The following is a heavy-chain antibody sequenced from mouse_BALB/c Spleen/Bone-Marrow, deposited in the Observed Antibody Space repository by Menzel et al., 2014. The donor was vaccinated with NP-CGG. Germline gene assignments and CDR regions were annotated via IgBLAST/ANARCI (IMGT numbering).Heavy chain of an antibody. CDR2: IWSDGST. CDR1: GFSLTRYG. Sequence: GQGAEPGLGLVAPSQSLSITCTISGFSLTRYGVHWVRQPPGKGLEWLVVIWSDGSTTYNSALKSRLSITKDNSKSQVFLKMNSLQTADTAMFYCARDGNFFAMDSWGPGSSVPVS. D-gene: IGHD2-1*01. V-gene: IGHV2-6-1*01. CDR3: ARDGNFFAMDS. J-gene: IGHJ4*01.